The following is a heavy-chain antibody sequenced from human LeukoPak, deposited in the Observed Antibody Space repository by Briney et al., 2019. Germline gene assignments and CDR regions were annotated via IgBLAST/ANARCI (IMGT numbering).Heavy chain of an antibody. J-gene: IGHJ6*03. V-gene: IGHV4-59*11. Sequence: SETLSLTCTVSGGSISSHYWSWIRQPPGKGLEWIGYIYYSGSINYNPSLKSRVTISVDTSKNQFSLKLSSVTAADTAVYYCARLGLGQLLSAGRYYYYMDVWGKGTTVTVSS. D-gene: IGHD2-2*01. CDR2: IYYSGSI. CDR1: GGSISSHY. CDR3: ARLGLGQLLSAGRYYYYMDV.